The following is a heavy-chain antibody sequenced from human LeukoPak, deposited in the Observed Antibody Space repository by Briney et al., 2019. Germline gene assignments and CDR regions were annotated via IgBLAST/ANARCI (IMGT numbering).Heavy chain of an antibody. J-gene: IGHJ4*02. D-gene: IGHD1-26*01. CDR1: GFTFRNYG. CDR3: AEWELLPTADY. CDR2: ILYDGSKT. Sequence: GGSLRLSCAASGFTFRNYGIHWVRQAPGKGLEWVAFILYDGSKTYYADSVKGRFTISRDNPKNTLYLQMNSLRDDDTALYYCAEWELLPTADYWGQGTLVTVSS. V-gene: IGHV3-30*02.